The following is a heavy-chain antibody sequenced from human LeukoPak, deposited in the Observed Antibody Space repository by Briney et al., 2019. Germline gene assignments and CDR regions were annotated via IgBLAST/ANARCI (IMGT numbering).Heavy chain of an antibody. CDR2: IYYSGST. Sequence: SETLSLTCTVSGGSISSSSYYWGWIRQPPGKGLEWIGSIYYSGSTYYNPSLKSRVTISVDTSKNQFSLKLSSVTAADTAVYYCARDQGYSSSYKPYYFDYWGQGTLVTVSS. CDR1: GGSISSSSYY. V-gene: IGHV4-39*07. J-gene: IGHJ4*02. CDR3: ARDQGYSSSYKPYYFDY. D-gene: IGHD6-13*01.